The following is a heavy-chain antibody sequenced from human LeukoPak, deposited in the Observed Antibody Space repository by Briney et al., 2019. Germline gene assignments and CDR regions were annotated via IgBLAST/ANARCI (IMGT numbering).Heavy chain of an antibody. CDR3: ARDWDYDSSGCFDY. D-gene: IGHD3-22*01. CDR1: GFTFSSYW. Sequence: GGSLRLSCAASGFTFSSYWMNWARQAPGKGLEWVASINHNGNVNYYVDSVKGRFTISRDNAKNSLYLQMSNLRAEDTAVYYCARDWDYDSSGCFDYWGQGTLVTVSS. J-gene: IGHJ4*02. V-gene: IGHV3-7*03. CDR2: INHNGNVN.